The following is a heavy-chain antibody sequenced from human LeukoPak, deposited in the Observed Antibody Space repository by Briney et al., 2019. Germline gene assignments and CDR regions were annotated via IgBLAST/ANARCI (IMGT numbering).Heavy chain of an antibody. CDR2: INWNGGST. Sequence: GGSLRLSCAASGFTFDDYGMSWVRQTPGKGGEGVSGINWNGGSTGYADSLNGRFTISRDNAKNSLFLQMNSLRAEDTALYYCARDPTTFRASPYSGTYFDYWGQGTLVTVSS. CDR3: ARDPTTFRASPYSGTYFDY. V-gene: IGHV3-20*04. D-gene: IGHD1-26*01. CDR1: GFTFDDYG. J-gene: IGHJ4*02.